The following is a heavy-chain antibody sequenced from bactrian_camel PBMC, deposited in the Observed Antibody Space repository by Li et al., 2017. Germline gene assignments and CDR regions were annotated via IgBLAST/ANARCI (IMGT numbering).Heavy chain of an antibody. CDR1: GYTNKRNC. CDR2: VGGDGRS. D-gene: IGHD2*01. J-gene: IGHJ4*01. CDR3: AADLFPGASWLLAPDPDEYIY. V-gene: IGHV3S67*01. Sequence: VQLVESGGGSVMAGGSLRLSCVVSGYTNKRNCLGWLRQAPGKERELLAAVGGDGRSAYAESVKGRFTVSRDKNTLFLEMNTLKPEDSGMYFCAADLFPGASWLLAPDPDEYIYWGQGTQVTVS.